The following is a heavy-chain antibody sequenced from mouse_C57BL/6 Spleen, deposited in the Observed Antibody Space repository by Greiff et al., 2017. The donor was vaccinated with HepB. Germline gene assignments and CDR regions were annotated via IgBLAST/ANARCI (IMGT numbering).Heavy chain of an antibody. CDR3: ARDHYGSSYRYYYAMDY. Sequence: EVQLQESGGGLVKPGGSLKLSCAASGFTFSSYAMSWVRQTPEKRLEWVATISDGGSYTYYPDNVKGRFTISRDNAKNNLYLQMSHLKSEDTAMYYCARDHYGSSYRYYYAMDYWGQGTSVTVSS. D-gene: IGHD1-1*01. J-gene: IGHJ4*01. CDR1: GFTFSSYA. V-gene: IGHV5-4*01. CDR2: ISDGGSYT.